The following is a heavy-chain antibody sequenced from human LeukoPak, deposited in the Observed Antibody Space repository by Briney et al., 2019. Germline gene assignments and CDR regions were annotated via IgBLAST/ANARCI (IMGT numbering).Heavy chain of an antibody. V-gene: IGHV3-15*07. CDR1: GFTFSNAW. CDR3: ARGPNWNAGQMDV. Sequence: GGSLRLSCAAFGFTFSNAWMNWVRQAPGKGLEWVGRIKSKTDGGTTDYAAPVKGRFTISRDDSKNTLYLQMNSLKTEDTAVYYCARGPNWNAGQMDVWGQGTTVTVSS. J-gene: IGHJ6*02. CDR2: IKSKTDGGTT. D-gene: IGHD1-1*01.